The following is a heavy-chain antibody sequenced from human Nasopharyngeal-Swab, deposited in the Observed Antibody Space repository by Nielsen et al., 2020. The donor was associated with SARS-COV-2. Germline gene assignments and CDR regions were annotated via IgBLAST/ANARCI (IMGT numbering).Heavy chain of an antibody. D-gene: IGHD3-22*01. V-gene: IGHV3-74*01. Sequence: GGSLRLSCAASGFTFSSYWMHWVRQAPGKGLVWVARIKSDGSSTNYADSVKGRFTISRDNAKNSLYLQMNSLRAEDTALYYCAKDHYYDSSSDAFDIWGQGTMVTVSS. CDR1: GFTFSSYW. J-gene: IGHJ3*02. CDR2: IKSDGSST. CDR3: AKDHYYDSSSDAFDI.